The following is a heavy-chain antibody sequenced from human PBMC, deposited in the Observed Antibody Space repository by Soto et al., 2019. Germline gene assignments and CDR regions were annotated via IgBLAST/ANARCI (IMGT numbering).Heavy chain of an antibody. V-gene: IGHV4-4*02. Sequence: QVQLQESGPGLVRPSGALSVTCAVSGDSISRSHWWSWVRQSPGKGLEWIGEISHSGITNYNPSLRSRGTSSGDKSKNQLCLKLTSVTAADTAVYYWARVRYDRSGFDHWGQGTLVSVSS. J-gene: IGHJ4*02. D-gene: IGHD3-22*01. CDR1: GDSISRSHW. CDR3: ARVRYDRSGFDH. CDR2: ISHSGIT.